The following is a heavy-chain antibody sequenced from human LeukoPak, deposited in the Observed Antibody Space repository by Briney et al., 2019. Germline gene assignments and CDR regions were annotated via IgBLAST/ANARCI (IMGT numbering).Heavy chain of an antibody. Sequence: SETLSLTCTVSGGSISSYYWSWIRQPPGKGLEWIGYIYYSGSTYYNPSLRSRVTISVDTSKNQFSLKLSSVTAADTAVYCCARGKNTYYYYMDVWGKGTTVTVSS. CDR3: ARGKNTYYYYMDV. V-gene: IGHV4-59*12. CDR2: IYYSGST. CDR1: GGSISSYY. J-gene: IGHJ6*03.